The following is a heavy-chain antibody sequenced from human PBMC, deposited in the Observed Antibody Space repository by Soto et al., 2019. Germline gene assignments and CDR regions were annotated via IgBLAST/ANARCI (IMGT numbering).Heavy chain of an antibody. V-gene: IGHV3-30-3*01. Sequence: QVQLVESGGGVVQPGRSLRLSCAASGFTFSSYTMHWVRQAPGKGLEWVAVMSYDGSTKYYADSVKGRFTISRDNSKNTLYLQVNSLRAEETAVYYCARATDYRENYYYYYGLDVWGQGTTVTVSS. CDR2: MSYDGSTK. CDR3: ARATDYRENYYYYYGLDV. J-gene: IGHJ6*02. CDR1: GFTFSSYT. D-gene: IGHD4-4*01.